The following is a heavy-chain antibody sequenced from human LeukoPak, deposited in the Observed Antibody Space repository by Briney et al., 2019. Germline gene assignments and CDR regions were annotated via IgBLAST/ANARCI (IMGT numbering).Heavy chain of an antibody. CDR1: GGSISSGGYY. V-gene: IGHV4-30-2*01. Sequence: PSETLSLTCTVSGGSISSGGYYWSWIRQPPGKGLEWIGYIYHSGSTYYNPSLKSRVTISVDRSKNQFSLKLSSVTAADTAVYYCARDRASNYEWGYFDYWGQGTLVTVSS. CDR2: IYHSGST. J-gene: IGHJ4*02. CDR3: ARDRASNYEWGYFDY. D-gene: IGHD4-11*01.